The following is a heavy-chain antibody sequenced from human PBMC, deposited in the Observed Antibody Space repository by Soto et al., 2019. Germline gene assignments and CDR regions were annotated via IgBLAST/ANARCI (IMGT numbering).Heavy chain of an antibody. CDR1: GFTFSSYS. D-gene: IGHD6-13*01. J-gene: IGHJ6*02. V-gene: IGHV3-21*01. CDR2: ISSSSSYI. CDR3: ARDRSQQLELYYYYYGMDV. Sequence: GSLRLSCAASGFTFSSYSMNWVRQAPGKGLEWVSSISSSSSYIYYADSVKGRFTISRDNAKNSLYLQMNSLRAEDTAVYYCARDRSQQLELYYYYYGMDVWGQGTTVTVSS.